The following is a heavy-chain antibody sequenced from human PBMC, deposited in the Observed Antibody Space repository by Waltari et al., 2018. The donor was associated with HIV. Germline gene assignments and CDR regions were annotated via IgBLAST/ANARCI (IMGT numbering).Heavy chain of an antibody. CDR2: IYTSGST. Sequence: QVQLQESGPGLVKPSETLSLTCTVTGGSISSYDWGWIRQPAGKGLEWIGRIYTSGSTNYNPSLKSRVTMSVDTSKTQFSLKLRTVTAADTAVYYCAGMSSGYSAFDYWGQGTLVTVSS. J-gene: IGHJ4*02. V-gene: IGHV4-4*07. CDR1: GGSISSYD. CDR3: AGMSSGYSAFDY. D-gene: IGHD3-22*01.